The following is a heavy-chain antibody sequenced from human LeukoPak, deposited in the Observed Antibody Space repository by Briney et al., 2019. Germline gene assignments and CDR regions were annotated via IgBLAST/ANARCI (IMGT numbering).Heavy chain of an antibody. D-gene: IGHD3-3*01. V-gene: IGHV3-11*04. CDR3: ARDSPLLLEWLSYDAFDI. Sequence: NPGGSLRLSCAASGFTFSDYYMSWIRQAPGKGLEWVSYISNSGSSIYYADSVKGRFTISRDNAKNSLYLQMNSLRAEDTAVYYCARDSPLLLEWLSYDAFDIWGQGTMVTVSS. CDR1: GFTFSDYY. J-gene: IGHJ3*02. CDR2: ISNSGSSI.